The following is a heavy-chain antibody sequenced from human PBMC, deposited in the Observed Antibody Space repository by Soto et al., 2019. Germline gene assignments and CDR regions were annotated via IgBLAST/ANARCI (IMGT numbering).Heavy chain of an antibody. J-gene: IGHJ6*03. CDR1: GYSFTNYG. D-gene: IGHD6-13*01. V-gene: IGHV1-18*01. CDR2: ISAFNGNT. Sequence: QDQLLQSGAEVKKPGASVTVSCKASGYSFTNYGITWVRQAPGQGREWMGWISAFNGNTHYAQKLQGRVTMTTGAATSTAFLELRSLRSDDKAVYYCARDRGVAPPVAGNDHYYYYMDVWGKGTTVTVSS. CDR3: ARDRGVAPPVAGNDHYYYYMDV.